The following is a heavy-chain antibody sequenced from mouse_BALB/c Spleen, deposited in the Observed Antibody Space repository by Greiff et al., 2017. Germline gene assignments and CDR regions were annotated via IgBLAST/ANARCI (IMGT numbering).Heavy chain of an antibody. Sequence: VQVEESGGGLVQPGGSLKLSCAASGFTFSSYTMSWVRQTPEKRLEWIAYISNGGGSTYYPDNVKGRFTISRDNATNTLYLQMSSLKSEDTAMYYCAGHDYYSSTFAYWGQGTLVTVSA. V-gene: IGHV5-12-2*01. CDR3: AGHDYYSSTFAY. D-gene: IGHD1-1*01. J-gene: IGHJ3*01. CDR1: GFTFSSYT. CDR2: ISNGGGST.